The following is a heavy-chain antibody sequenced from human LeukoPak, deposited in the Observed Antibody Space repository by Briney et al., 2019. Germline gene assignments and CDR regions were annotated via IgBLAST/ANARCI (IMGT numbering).Heavy chain of an antibody. V-gene: IGHV1-69*04. Sequence: ASVKVSCKASGGTFSSYAISWVRQAPGQGLEWMGRIIPIFSIANYAQKFQGRVTITADKSTSTAYMELSSLRSEDTAVYYCARGLVGVWPFDYWGQGTLVTVSS. D-gene: IGHD1-26*01. CDR1: GGTFSSYA. J-gene: IGHJ4*02. CDR3: ARGLVGVWPFDY. CDR2: IIPIFSIA.